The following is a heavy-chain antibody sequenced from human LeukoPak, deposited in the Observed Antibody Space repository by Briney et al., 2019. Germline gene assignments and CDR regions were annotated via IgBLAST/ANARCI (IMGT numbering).Heavy chain of an antibody. CDR1: GFTFSSYA. CDR3: AKDRYPAGDPHYFDY. Sequence: GGSLRLSCAASGFTFSSYAMSWVRQAPGKGLEWGSAISGSGGGTYYADSVKGRFTISRDNSKNTLYLQMNSLRAEDTAVYYCAKDRYPAGDPHYFDYWGQGTLVTVSS. J-gene: IGHJ4*02. D-gene: IGHD3-16*01. CDR2: ISGSGGGT. V-gene: IGHV3-23*01.